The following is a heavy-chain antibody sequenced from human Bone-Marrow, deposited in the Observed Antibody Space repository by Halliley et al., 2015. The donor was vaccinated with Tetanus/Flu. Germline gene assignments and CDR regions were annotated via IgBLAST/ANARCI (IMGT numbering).Heavy chain of an antibody. CDR3: ARSSSIGAVAARYYYYGMDV. V-gene: IGHV1-69*06. CDR1: GGTFSSYG. CDR2: IIPMFGTT. J-gene: IGHJ6*02. Sequence: QMQLVQSGAEVKKPGSSVKVSCKASGGTFSSYGISWVRQAPGQGLEWMGGIIPMFGTTNYAQKFQGRVTITADKSTNTAYMELSSLRSEEPAVYYCARSSSIGAVAARYYYYGMDVWGQGTTVTVSS. D-gene: IGHD6-19*01.